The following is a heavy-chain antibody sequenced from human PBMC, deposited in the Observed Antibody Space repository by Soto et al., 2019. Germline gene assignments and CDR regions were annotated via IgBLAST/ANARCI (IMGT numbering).Heavy chain of an antibody. V-gene: IGHV1-8*01. CDR2: MNTNSDDT. CDR3: AREWSAAGHFYGMDV. D-gene: IGHD6-13*01. Sequence: SVKVSCKTSGYTFTSYDINWVRQAPGQGLEWVGWMNTNSDDTRSAQKFRGRLTLTRDKSMRAVYMKLSNLRPDDTAVYYCAREWSAAGHFYGMDVWGQGTTVTVS. J-gene: IGHJ6*02. CDR1: GYTFTSYD.